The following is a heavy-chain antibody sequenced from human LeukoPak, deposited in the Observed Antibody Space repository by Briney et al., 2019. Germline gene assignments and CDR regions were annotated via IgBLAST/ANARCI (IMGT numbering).Heavy chain of an antibody. CDR3: AREAGHSWGSYFDY. J-gene: IGHJ4*02. V-gene: IGHV1-8*01. Sequence: GASVKVSCKASGYTFTSYDINWVRQATGQGLEWMGWMNPNSGNTGYAQKFQGRVTMTRNTSISTAYMELSSLRSEDTAVYYCAREAGHSWGSYFDYWGQGTLVTVSS. D-gene: IGHD3-16*01. CDR1: GYTFTSYD. CDR2: MNPNSGNT.